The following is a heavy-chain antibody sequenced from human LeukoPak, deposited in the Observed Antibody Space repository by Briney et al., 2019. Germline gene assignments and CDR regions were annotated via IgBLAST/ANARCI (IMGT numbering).Heavy chain of an antibody. V-gene: IGHV4-59*01. Sequence: SETLSLTCTVSGGSISSYYWSWLRQPPGKGLEWIGYIYYSGSTNYNPSLKSRVTISVDTSKNQFSLKLSSVTAADTAVYCCAGSYDSSGYYYWGQGTLVTVSS. D-gene: IGHD3-22*01. CDR2: IYYSGST. J-gene: IGHJ4*02. CDR1: GGSISSYY. CDR3: AGSYDSSGYYY.